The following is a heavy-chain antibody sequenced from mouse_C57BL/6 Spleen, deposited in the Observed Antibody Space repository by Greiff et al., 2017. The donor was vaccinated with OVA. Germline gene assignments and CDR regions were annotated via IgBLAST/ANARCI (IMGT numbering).Heavy chain of an antibody. J-gene: IGHJ1*03. CDR2: ISYSGST. Sequence: EVQLVESGPGLAKPSQTLSLTCSVTGYSITSDYWNWIRKFPGNKLEYMGYISYSGSTYYNPSLKSRISITRDTSKNQYYLQLNSVTTEDTATYYCARYGYYGSSFDWYFDVWGTGTTVTVSS. CDR1: GYSITSDY. CDR3: ARYGYYGSSFDWYFDV. V-gene: IGHV3-8*01. D-gene: IGHD1-1*01.